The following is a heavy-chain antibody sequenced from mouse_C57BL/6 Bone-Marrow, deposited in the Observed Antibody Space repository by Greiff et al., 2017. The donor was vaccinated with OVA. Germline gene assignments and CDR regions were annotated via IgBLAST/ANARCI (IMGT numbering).Heavy chain of an antibody. CDR1: GFTFTDYY. V-gene: IGHV7-3*01. CDR3: ARYMDAMDY. CDR2: IRNKANGYTT. J-gene: IGHJ4*01. Sequence: EVKVVESGGGLVQPGGSLSLSCAASGFTFTDYYMSWVRQPPWKALEWLGFIRNKANGYTTEYSASVKGRFTISRDNSQSILYLQMNALRAEDSATYYCARYMDAMDYWGQGTSVTVSS.